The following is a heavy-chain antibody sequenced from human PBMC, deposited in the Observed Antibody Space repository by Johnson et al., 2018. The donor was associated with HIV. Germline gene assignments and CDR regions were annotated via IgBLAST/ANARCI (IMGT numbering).Heavy chain of an antibody. CDR1: GFTFSSYG. V-gene: IGHV3-33*06. Sequence: QVQLVESGGGVVQPGRSLRLSCAASGFTFSSYGMHWVRQAPGKGLEWVAVIWYDGSNKYYADSVKGRFTISRANSKNTLYLQMHSLRIEDTAVYYCAKVRSSSWYDAFDIWGQGTMGTVSS. CDR2: IWYDGSNK. J-gene: IGHJ3*02. D-gene: IGHD6-13*01. CDR3: AKVRSSSWYDAFDI.